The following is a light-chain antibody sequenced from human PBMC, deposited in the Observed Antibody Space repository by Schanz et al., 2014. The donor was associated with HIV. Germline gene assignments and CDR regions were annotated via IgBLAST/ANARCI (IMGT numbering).Light chain of an antibody. V-gene: IGKV3D-15*01. CDR1: QSVSSN. CDR3: QQYSYSPRT. J-gene: IGKJ2*02. Sequence: EIVMTQSPATLSVSPGERATLSCRASQSVSSNLAWYQQRPGQAPRLLIYDASNRATGIPARFSGSGSGTDFTLTISSLEPEDFAVYYCQQYSYSPRTFGQGTKLEVK. CDR2: DAS.